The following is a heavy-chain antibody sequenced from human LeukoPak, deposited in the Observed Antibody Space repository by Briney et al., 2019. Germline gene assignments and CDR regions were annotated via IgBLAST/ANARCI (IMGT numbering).Heavy chain of an antibody. D-gene: IGHD3-22*01. CDR1: GYTFTSYG. J-gene: IGHJ5*02. Sequence: ASVKVSFKSSGYTFTSYGISWVRQAPGQGLEWMGGISVYNGNTNYTQKLQGRVTMTTDTSTSTDYMELRSLRSEDTDVYYCARDWPGVVTLSRGNWFDPWRQGTVVTVSS. CDR3: ARDWPGVVTLSRGNWFDP. CDR2: ISVYNGNT. V-gene: IGHV1-18*04.